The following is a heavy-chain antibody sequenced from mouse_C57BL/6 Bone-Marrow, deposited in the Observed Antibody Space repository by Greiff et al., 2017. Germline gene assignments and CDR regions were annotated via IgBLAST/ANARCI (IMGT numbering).Heavy chain of an antibody. CDR3: ARAYYSNYPFAY. CDR2: INSDGGST. J-gene: IGHJ3*01. D-gene: IGHD2-5*01. CDR1: DYEFPSHD. V-gene: IGHV5-2*01. Sequence: DVKLVESGGGLVQPGASLKLSCESNDYEFPSHDMSWVRKTPEKRLELVAAINSDGGSTYYPDTMESRFIISRDNTKKTLYLQMSSLRSEDTALYYCARAYYSNYPFAYWGQGTLVTVSA.